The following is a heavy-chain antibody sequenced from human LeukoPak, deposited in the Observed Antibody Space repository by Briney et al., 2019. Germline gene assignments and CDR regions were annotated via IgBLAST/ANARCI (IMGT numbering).Heavy chain of an antibody. CDR1: GGSFSGYY. V-gene: IGHV4-34*01. Sequence: PSETLSLTCAVYGGSFSGYYWSWIRQPPGKGLEWIGEINHSGSTNYNPSLKSRVTISVDTSKNQFSLKLSSVTAADTAVYYCARRDYDILTVQDNYFDYWGQGTLVTVSS. CDR2: INHSGST. D-gene: IGHD3-9*01. CDR3: ARRDYDILTVQDNYFDY. J-gene: IGHJ4*02.